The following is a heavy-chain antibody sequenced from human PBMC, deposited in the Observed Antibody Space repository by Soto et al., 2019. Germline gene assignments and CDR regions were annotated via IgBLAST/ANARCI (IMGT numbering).Heavy chain of an antibody. CDR1: GYTFTKYG. V-gene: IGHV1-18*01. CDR2: INVYNGNT. Sequence: ASVKVSCKASGYTFTKYGISWVRQAPGQGLEWMGWINVYNGNTDYVEKLQGRVTMTTDTSTSTAYMELRSLRSDDTAVYYCARALDFWSAYFDYWGQGSLVTVSS. CDR3: ARALDFWSAYFDY. D-gene: IGHD3-3*01. J-gene: IGHJ4*02.